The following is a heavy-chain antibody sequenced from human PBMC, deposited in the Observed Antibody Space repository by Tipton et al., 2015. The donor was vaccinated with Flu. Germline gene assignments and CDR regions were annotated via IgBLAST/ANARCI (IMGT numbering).Heavy chain of an antibody. CDR3: ARDWVLGSTDDY. D-gene: IGHD4/OR15-4a*01. J-gene: IGHJ4*02. CDR2: IIPIFGTA. CDR1: GGTFSSYA. V-gene: IGHV1-69*01. Sequence: QVQLAQSGPEVKKPGSSVKVSCKASGGTFSSYAISWVRQAPGQGLEWMGGIIPIFGTANYAQKFQGRVTITADESTSTAYMELSSLRSEDTAVYYCARDWVLGSTDDYWGQGTLVTVSS.